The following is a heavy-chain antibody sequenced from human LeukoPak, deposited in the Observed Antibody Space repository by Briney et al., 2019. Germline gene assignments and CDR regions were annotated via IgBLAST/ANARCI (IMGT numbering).Heavy chain of an antibody. CDR3: ARARDYGDPNYYYYYYMDV. CDR2: TYYSGST. J-gene: IGHJ6*03. Sequence: SETLSLTCTVSGGSLSPYSWSWIRQPPGKGLGWIGYTYYSGSTYYNPSLKSRVTISVDTSKNQFSLKLSSVTAADTAVYYCARARDYGDPNYYYYYYMDVWGKGTTVTVSS. D-gene: IGHD4-17*01. V-gene: IGHV4-59*12. CDR1: GGSLSPYS.